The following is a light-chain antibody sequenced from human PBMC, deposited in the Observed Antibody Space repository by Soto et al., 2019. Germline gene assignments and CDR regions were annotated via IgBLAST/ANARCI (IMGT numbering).Light chain of an antibody. Sequence: DLVMTQSPLSLPVTPGEPASISCRSSQSLLHSNGYNYLHWYLQKPGQSPQLLIYLGSNRASGVPDRFSGSGSGTDFTLKISRVEAEDVGVYYCMPTLRTLYTFGQGTKLEIK. J-gene: IGKJ2*01. CDR1: QSLLHSNGYNY. CDR3: MPTLRTLYT. V-gene: IGKV2-28*01. CDR2: LGS.